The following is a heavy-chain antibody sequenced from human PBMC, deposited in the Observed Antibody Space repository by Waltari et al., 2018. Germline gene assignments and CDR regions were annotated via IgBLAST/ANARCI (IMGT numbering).Heavy chain of an antibody. CDR1: GGSISSSSYY. D-gene: IGHD5-12*01. J-gene: IGHJ4*02. Sequence: QLQLQESGPGLVKPSETLSLTCTVSGGSISSSSYYWGWIRQPPGKGLEWIGSIYYSGSTYYNPSLKSRVTISVDTSKNQFSLKLSSVTAADTAVYYCARGGTYSGYRDWGQGTLVTVSS. CDR2: IYYSGST. V-gene: IGHV4-39*07. CDR3: ARGGTYSGYRD.